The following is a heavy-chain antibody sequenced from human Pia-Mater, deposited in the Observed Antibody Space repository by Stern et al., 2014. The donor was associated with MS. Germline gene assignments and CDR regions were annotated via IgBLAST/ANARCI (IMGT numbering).Heavy chain of an antibody. Sequence: EMQLVESGAELIRPGESLKISCKGSGFKFSIYWIAWVRQMPGKGLEWMGIIYPGDSETRYSPSFQGQVTMSADKSTSTAYLQWSSLNASDTAMYFCARQTTAWASDVWGQGTRVTVSS. V-gene: IGHV5-51*01. CDR1: GFKFSIYW. CDR3: ARQTTAWASDV. J-gene: IGHJ4*02. D-gene: IGHD1-14*01. CDR2: IYPGDSET.